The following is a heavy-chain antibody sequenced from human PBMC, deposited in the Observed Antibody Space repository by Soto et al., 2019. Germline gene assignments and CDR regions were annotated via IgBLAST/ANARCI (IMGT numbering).Heavy chain of an antibody. V-gene: IGHV4-59*01. CDR1: SDSISSYY. J-gene: IGHJ5*02. D-gene: IGHD3-22*01. CDR2: ISYSGST. CDR3: ARAGSSGYYYTSYWFDP. Sequence: SETLSLTCTVSSDSISSYYWSWIRQPPGKRLEWIGYISYSGSTDYNPSLKSRVTISGDTSKNQFSLKVSSVTAADTAVYYCARAGSSGYYYTSYWFDPWGQGTLVTVSS.